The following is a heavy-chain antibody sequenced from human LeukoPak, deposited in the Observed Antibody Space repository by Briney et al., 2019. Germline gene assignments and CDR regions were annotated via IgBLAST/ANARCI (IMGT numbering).Heavy chain of an antibody. CDR2: ISAYNGNT. Sequence: ASVKVSCKASGGTFSSYAISWVRQAPGQGLEWMGWISAYNGNTNYAQKLQGRVTMTTDTSTSTAYMELRSLRSDDTAVYYCARDDYDFWSGYPGALWGQGTLVTVSS. CDR3: ARDDYDFWSGYPGAL. CDR1: GGTFSSYA. V-gene: IGHV1-18*01. D-gene: IGHD3-3*01. J-gene: IGHJ4*02.